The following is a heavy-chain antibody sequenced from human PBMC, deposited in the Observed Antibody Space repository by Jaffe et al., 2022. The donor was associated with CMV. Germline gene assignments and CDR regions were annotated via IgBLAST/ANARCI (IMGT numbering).Heavy chain of an antibody. Sequence: EVQLVESGGGLVKPGRSLRLSCTASGFTFGDYAMSWFRQAPGKGLEWVGFIRSKAYGGTTEYAASVKGRFTISRDDSKSIAYLQMNSLKTEDTAVYYCTRDLWVGAYRDYWGQGTLVTVSS. CDR2: IRSKAYGGTT. J-gene: IGHJ4*02. CDR3: TRDLWVGAYRDY. CDR1: GFTFGDYA. D-gene: IGHD1-26*01. V-gene: IGHV3-49*05.